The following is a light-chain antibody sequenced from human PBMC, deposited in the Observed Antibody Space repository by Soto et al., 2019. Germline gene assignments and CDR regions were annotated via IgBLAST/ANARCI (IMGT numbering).Light chain of an antibody. CDR3: SSYSISTAYL. J-gene: IGLJ1*01. CDR2: EVN. Sequence: QSVLTQPASVSGSPGQSITISCTGTSSDVGGYDYVSWHQLHPGKAPKLMVFEVNNRPSGVSYRFSGSKSGNTASLTISGLQAEDEADYFCSSYSISTAYLFGTGTKV. CDR1: SSDVGGYDY. V-gene: IGLV2-14*01.